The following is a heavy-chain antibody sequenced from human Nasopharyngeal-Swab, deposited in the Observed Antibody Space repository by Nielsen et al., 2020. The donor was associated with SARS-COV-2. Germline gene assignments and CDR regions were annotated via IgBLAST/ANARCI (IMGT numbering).Heavy chain of an antibody. CDR2: ISTTTATI. CDR1: GLGFSNYE. D-gene: IGHD5-12*01. J-gene: IGHJ3*02. Sequence: GESLKISCAASGLGFSNYEMNWVRQAPGKGLEWISYISTTTATIYSADSVKGRFTISRDNAKNSLYLQMNSLRAEDTAVYYCAREVPYSGHDDAFDIWGQGTMVTVSA. CDR3: AREVPYSGHDDAFDI. V-gene: IGHV3-48*03.